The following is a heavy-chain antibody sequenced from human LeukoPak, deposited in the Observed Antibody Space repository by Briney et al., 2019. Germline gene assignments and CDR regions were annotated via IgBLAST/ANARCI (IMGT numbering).Heavy chain of an antibody. D-gene: IGHD6-13*01. J-gene: IGHJ4*02. CDR3: AREQEAATGTVYFAY. CDR2: ISTYNGNT. Sequence: ASVKVSCKASGYTFTNYGISWVRQAPGQGLEWMGWISTYNGNTNYPQKLQGRVTMTTDTSTSTAYMELRSLRSDDTAVYYCAREQEAATGTVYFAYWGQGTLVTVSA. CDR1: GYTFTNYG. V-gene: IGHV1-18*04.